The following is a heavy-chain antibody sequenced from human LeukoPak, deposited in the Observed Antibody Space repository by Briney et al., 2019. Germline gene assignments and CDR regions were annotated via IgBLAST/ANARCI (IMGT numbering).Heavy chain of an antibody. CDR3: ARDAPHQRFDY. CDR1: GYTFIDYW. V-gene: IGHV1-2*02. CDR2: IDLNTGDT. J-gene: IGHJ4*02. Sequence: ASVKVSCKASGYTFIDYWIHWVRQAPGQGLEWMGKIDLNTGDTTSAQKFQGRVTMTRDTSISTVYLDLSGLGSDDTAVYYCARDAPHQRFDYWGQGTLVTVSS.